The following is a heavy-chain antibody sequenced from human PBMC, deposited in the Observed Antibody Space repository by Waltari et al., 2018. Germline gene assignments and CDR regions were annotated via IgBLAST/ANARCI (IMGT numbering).Heavy chain of an antibody. CDR1: GGSISSSSYY. D-gene: IGHD3-9*01. CDR2: IYYSGST. J-gene: IGHJ2*01. CDR3: ARTRSYDILTGYAHWYFDL. Sequence: QLQLQESGPGLVTPSETLSLTCTVSGGSISSSSYYWRWHRQPPGKGLEWIGSIYYSGSTYYNPSLKSRVTISVDTSKNQFSLKLSSVTAADTAVYYCARTRSYDILTGYAHWYFDLWGRGTLVTVSS. V-gene: IGHV4-39*01.